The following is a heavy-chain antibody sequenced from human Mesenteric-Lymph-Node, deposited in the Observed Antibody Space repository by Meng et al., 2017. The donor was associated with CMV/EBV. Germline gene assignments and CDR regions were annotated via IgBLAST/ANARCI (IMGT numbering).Heavy chain of an antibody. CDR1: GGSVSSGSYY. D-gene: IGHD1-26*01. Sequence: GSLRLSCAVSGGSVSSGSYYWSWIRQPPGKGLEWIGYRGSPTSNPSLKSRVTLSVDTSKNQFSLKLSSVTAADTALYFCAIGGVGAIYSWGQGTLVTVSS. CDR2: RGSP. J-gene: IGHJ4*02. V-gene: IGHV4-61*01. CDR3: AIGGVGAIYS.